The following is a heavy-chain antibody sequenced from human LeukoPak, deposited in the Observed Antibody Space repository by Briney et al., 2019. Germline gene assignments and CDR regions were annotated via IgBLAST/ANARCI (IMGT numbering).Heavy chain of an antibody. V-gene: IGHV3-7*01. J-gene: IGHJ4*02. Sequence: PGGSLRLSCAASGFTFSRYWMSWVRQAPGKGLEWVANIKKDGSEKYYVDSVKGRFTISRDNAKNSLYLQTNSLRAEDTAVYYCARLLVYNSGGEAFDYWGPGTLVTVSS. D-gene: IGHD3-10*01. CDR3: ARLLVYNSGGEAFDY. CDR2: IKKDGSEK. CDR1: GFTFSRYW.